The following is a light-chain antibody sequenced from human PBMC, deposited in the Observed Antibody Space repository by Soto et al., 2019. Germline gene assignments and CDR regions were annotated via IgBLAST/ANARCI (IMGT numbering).Light chain of an antibody. CDR3: QQANSFPRT. J-gene: IGKJ1*01. V-gene: IGKV1D-12*01. CDR2: AAS. CDR1: QAISTW. Sequence: DIQMTQSPPSVSASVGDRVTITCRASQAISTWLAWYQQKPGKAPKLLIYAASNLQTGVPSRFSGSGSRTDFTLTISSLQPEDFATYYCQQANSFPRTFGQGTKVEIK.